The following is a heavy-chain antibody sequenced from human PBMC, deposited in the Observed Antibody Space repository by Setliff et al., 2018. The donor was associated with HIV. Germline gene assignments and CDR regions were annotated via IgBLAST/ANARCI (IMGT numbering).Heavy chain of an antibody. D-gene: IGHD3-22*01. V-gene: IGHV4-34*01. CDR3: ASRIYYYDSSRILREEGFDP. CDR2: INHRGGT. Sequence: PSETLSLTCAVYGGSFSGYYWTWIRQPPGKGLEWIGDINHRGGTYSNPSLTSRLSISLDTSKNQFSLNLHSVTAADTAVYYCASRIYYYDSSRILREEGFDPWGQGTLVTSPQ. CDR1: GGSFSGYY. J-gene: IGHJ5*02.